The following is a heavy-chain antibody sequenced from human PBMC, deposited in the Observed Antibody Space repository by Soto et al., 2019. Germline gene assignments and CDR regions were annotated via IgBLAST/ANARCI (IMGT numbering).Heavy chain of an antibody. CDR1: GFTFSNAW. CDR2: IKSKTDGGTT. V-gene: IGHV3-15*07. J-gene: IGHJ4*02. Sequence: GESLKISCAASGFTFSNAWMNWVRQAPGKGLEWVGRIKSKTDGGTTDYAAPVKGRFTISRDDSKNTLYLQMNSLKTEDTAVYYCTTEYCSGGSCHPVGGIDYWGQGTLVTVSS. D-gene: IGHD2-15*01. CDR3: TTEYCSGGSCHPVGGIDY.